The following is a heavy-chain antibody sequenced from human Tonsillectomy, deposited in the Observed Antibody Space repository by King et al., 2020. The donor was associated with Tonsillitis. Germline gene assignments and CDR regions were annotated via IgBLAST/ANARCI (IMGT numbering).Heavy chain of an antibody. CDR2: ITDSGGRT. J-gene: IGHJ4*02. Sequence: VQLVESGGGLVQPGGSLRLSCAASGFTFSNYAMSWVRQAPGKGLEWVSTITDSGGRTYYADSVKGRFTISRDNSKNTLYLQMNSLRAEDTAVYYCAKRGYDILTGHPGNFDYWGQGTLVTVSS. V-gene: IGHV3-23*04. CDR3: AKRGYDILTGHPGNFDY. CDR1: GFTFSNYA. D-gene: IGHD3-9*01.